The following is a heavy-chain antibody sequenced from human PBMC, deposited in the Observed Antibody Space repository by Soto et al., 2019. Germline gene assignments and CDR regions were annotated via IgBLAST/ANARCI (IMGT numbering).Heavy chain of an antibody. CDR2: ISNSGSTT. D-gene: IGHD2-15*01. CDR3: VREKYCSGGSCYSDY. J-gene: IGHJ4*02. CDR1: GFTFSHYF. V-gene: IGHV3-11*01. Sequence: QVQLVESGGGLAKPGGSLRLSCAASGFTFSHYFMTWIRQAPGKGLEWVSHISNSGSTTYYADSVKGRFTISRDNAKYSLSLQMNSLRAEDTAVYYCVREKYCSGGSCYSDYWGQGTLVTVSS.